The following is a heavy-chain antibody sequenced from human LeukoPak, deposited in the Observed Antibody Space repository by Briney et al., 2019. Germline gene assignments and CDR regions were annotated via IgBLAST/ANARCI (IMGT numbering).Heavy chain of an antibody. CDR3: ARDSIAVAGIDY. D-gene: IGHD6-19*01. J-gene: IGHJ4*02. V-gene: IGHV3-23*01. CDR1: GFTFSSYG. CDR2: ISGSGGST. Sequence: GGSLRLSCAASGFTFSSYGMSWVRQAPGKGLEWVSAISGSGGSTYYADSVKGRFTISRDNSKNTLYLQMNSLRAEDTAVYYCARDSIAVAGIDYWGQGTLVTVSS.